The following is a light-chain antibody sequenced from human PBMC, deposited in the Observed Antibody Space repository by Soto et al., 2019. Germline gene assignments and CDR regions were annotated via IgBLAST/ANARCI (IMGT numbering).Light chain of an antibody. Sequence: EIVLTQSPGTRSLSPGERATLSCRASQTVTSSYLAWYQQKPGQAPRLLISGASSRATGIPDRFSGSGSGTDFTLTISRLEPEDFAVYYCHQYAYSRTFGQGTKVEI. CDR2: GAS. CDR1: QTVTSSY. J-gene: IGKJ1*01. V-gene: IGKV3-20*01. CDR3: HQYAYSRT.